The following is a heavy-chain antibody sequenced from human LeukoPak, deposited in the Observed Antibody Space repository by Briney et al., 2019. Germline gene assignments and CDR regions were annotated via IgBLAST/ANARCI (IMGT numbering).Heavy chain of an antibody. V-gene: IGHV4-30-4*08. CDR2: IYYSGST. CDR1: GGSISSGDYY. D-gene: IGHD4-17*01. CDR3: ARHADYGDLFDY. Sequence: KPSETLSLTCTVSGGSISSGDYYWSWIRQPPGKGLEWIGYIYYSGSTYYNPSLKSRVTISVDTSKNQFSLKLSSVTAADTAVYYCARHADYGDLFDYWGQGTLVTISS. J-gene: IGHJ4*02.